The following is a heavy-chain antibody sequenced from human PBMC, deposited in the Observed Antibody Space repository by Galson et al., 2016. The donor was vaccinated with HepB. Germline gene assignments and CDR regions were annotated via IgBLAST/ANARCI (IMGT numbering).Heavy chain of an antibody. CDR3: AKTTYCDVGGCYNSYGLDV. CDR2: INAGNGDT. D-gene: IGHD2-15*01. CDR1: GYTFTNYN. J-gene: IGHJ6*02. Sequence: SVKVSCKASGYTFTNYNIHWVRQAPGHWPEWMGWINAGNGDTKYSQKFQGRVTITRDTSASTAYMELRSLRSDDTAVYYCAKTTYCDVGGCYNSYGLDVWGQGTTVTVSS. V-gene: IGHV1-3*01.